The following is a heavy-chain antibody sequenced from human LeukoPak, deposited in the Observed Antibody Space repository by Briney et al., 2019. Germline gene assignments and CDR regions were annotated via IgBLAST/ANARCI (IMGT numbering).Heavy chain of an antibody. CDR1: GYTFSSYG. D-gene: IGHD2-2*01. V-gene: IGHV1-18*01. J-gene: IGHJ4*02. CDR3: ARDLGWGVVVPAAHYDDSTVMVKSYYFDY. Sequence: GASVKVSCKASGYTFSSYGISWVRQAPGQGLEWMGWISAYNGNTNYAQKIQGRVTMTTETSTSTAYMELRSLRSYDTAVYYCARDLGWGVVVPAAHYDDSTVMVKSYYFDYWGQGTLVTVSS. CDR2: ISAYNGNT.